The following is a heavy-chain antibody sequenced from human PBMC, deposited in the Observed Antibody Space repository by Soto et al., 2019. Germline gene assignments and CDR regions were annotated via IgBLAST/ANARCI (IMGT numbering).Heavy chain of an antibody. CDR2: IYYSGST. Sequence: LSLTCTVSGGSISSYYWSWIRQPPGKGLEWIGYIYYSGSTNYNPSLKSRVTISVDTSKNQFSLKLSSVTAADTAVYYGARGLVSSSWYYDYWGQGTLVTVSS. D-gene: IGHD6-13*01. J-gene: IGHJ4*02. V-gene: IGHV4-59*08. CDR1: GGSISSYY. CDR3: ARGLVSSSWYYDY.